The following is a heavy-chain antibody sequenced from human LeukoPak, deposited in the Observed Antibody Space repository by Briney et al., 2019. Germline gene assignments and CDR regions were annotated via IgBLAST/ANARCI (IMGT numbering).Heavy chain of an antibody. CDR3: AVWYYYDSSGYYPGNFDY. D-gene: IGHD3-22*01. CDR1: GFTFSTSW. CDR2: IKKDGSET. J-gene: IGHJ4*02. Sequence: GGSLRLSCAASGFTFSTSWMSWVRQVPGKGLERVANIKKDGSETYYVDSVKGRFTISRDNAKNSLYLQMNSLRVEDTAVYYCAVWYYYDSSGYYPGNFDYWGQGTLVTVSS. V-gene: IGHV3-7*03.